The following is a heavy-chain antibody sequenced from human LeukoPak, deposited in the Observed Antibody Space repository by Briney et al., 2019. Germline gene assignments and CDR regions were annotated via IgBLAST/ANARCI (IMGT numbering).Heavy chain of an antibody. V-gene: IGHV4-4*07. CDR1: GGSISSYY. Sequence: SETLSLTCSVSGGSISSYYWSWIRQPAGKGLEWIGRIYSSGTITYNPSLQSRVTMSVDTSKNEFSLKMSSVTAADTAVYYCTRDSGTTGEVKFDPWGQGALVAVSS. D-gene: IGHD3-10*01. J-gene: IGHJ5*02. CDR2: IYSSGTI. CDR3: TRDSGTTGEVKFDP.